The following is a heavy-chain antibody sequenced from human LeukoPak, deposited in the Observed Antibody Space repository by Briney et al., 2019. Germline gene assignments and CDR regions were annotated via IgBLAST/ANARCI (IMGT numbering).Heavy chain of an antibody. CDR2: ISSSSSYI. Sequence: PGGSLRLSCAASGFTFSSYSMNWVRQAPGKGLEWVSSISSSSSYIYYADSVKGRFTISRDNAKNSLYLQMNSLRAEDTAVYYCVRGGYDILTGYPTWYFDYWGQGTLVTVSS. CDR3: VRGGYDILTGYPTWYFDY. D-gene: IGHD3-9*01. CDR1: GFTFSSYS. J-gene: IGHJ4*02. V-gene: IGHV3-21*01.